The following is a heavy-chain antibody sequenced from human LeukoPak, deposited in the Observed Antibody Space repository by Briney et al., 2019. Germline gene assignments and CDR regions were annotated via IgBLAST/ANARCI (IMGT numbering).Heavy chain of an antibody. V-gene: IGHV3-53*01. CDR1: GLTVSSNY. CDR2: LYIGGNT. D-gene: IGHD5-18*01. J-gene: IGHJ4*02. CDR3: TTAAGYNYGQY. Sequence: GGSLRLSCAASGLTVSSNYMNWVRQAPGKGLEWISALYIGGNTYYADSVRGRFTISRDNSRNTLYLQMNSLRAEDTAIYYCTTAAGYNYGQYWGQGTLVTVSS.